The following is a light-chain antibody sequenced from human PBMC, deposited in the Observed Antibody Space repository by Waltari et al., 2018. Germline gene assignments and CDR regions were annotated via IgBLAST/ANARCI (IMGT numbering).Light chain of an antibody. V-gene: IGKV1-5*03. CDR2: EAS. CDR3: QQYNTYPYT. J-gene: IGKJ2*01. Sequence: DIQMTQSPSTLSASVGDRVTITCRASHRISSWLAWYQQKPGKAPNLLIYEASSLQSWVSSRFSGSGSGTEFTLTINSLQPDDFATYYCQQYNTYPYTFGQGTKLEI. CDR1: HRISSW.